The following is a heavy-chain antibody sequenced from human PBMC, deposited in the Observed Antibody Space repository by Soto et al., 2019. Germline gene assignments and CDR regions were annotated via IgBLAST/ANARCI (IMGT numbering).Heavy chain of an antibody. CDR3: ARAPDGYNSHYFDY. Sequence: QVQLVQSGAEVKKPGSSVKVSCKASGGTFSSYAISWVRQAPGQGLEWMGGIIPIFGTANYAQKFQGRVTTTADESTSTAYMELSSLRSEDTALYYCARAPDGYNSHYFDYWGQGTLVTVSS. V-gene: IGHV1-69*01. CDR2: IIPIFGTA. J-gene: IGHJ4*02. CDR1: GGTFSSYA. D-gene: IGHD5-12*01.